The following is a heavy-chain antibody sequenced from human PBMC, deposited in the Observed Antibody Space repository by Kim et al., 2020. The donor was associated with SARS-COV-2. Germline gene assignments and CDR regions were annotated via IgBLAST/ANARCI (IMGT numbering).Heavy chain of an antibody. J-gene: IGHJ6*02. CDR1: GYTFTSYA. CDR3: ARGSRRDFYYYGMDV. Sequence: ASVKVSCKASGYTFTSYAMNWVRQAPGQGLEWMGWINTNTGNPTYAQGFTGRFVFSLDTSVSTAYLQISSLKAEDTAVYYCARGSRRDFYYYGMDVWGQGTTVTVSS. D-gene: IGHD2-21*01. CDR2: INTNTGNP. V-gene: IGHV7-4-1*02.